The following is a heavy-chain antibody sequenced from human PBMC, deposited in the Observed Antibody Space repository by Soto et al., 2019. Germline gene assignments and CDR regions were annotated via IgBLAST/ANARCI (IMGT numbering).Heavy chain of an antibody. Sequence: ASVKVSCKASGYTFTGYYMHWVRQAPGQGLEWMGWINPNSGGTNYAQKFQGRVTMTRDTSISTAYMELSRLRSDDTAVYYCARRGYSYGYAFDIWGQGTMVTVSS. J-gene: IGHJ3*02. D-gene: IGHD5-18*01. V-gene: IGHV1-2*02. CDR1: GYTFTGYY. CDR3: ARRGYSYGYAFDI. CDR2: INPNSGGT.